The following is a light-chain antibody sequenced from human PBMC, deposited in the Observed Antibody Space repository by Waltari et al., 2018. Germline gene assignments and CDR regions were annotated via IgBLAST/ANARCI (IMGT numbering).Light chain of an antibody. CDR1: IRAVGVYKY. CDR2: DVV. Sequence: QSALTQPASVSGAPGQSITISCPGTIRAVGVYKYVSWYQQHPGDVPRLLIYDVVKRPSGVSSRFSGSKSDNTARLTISGLQAADEAHYYCSSFTSSSSFVFGSGTKVTV. J-gene: IGLJ1*01. V-gene: IGLV2-14*03. CDR3: SSFTSSSSFV.